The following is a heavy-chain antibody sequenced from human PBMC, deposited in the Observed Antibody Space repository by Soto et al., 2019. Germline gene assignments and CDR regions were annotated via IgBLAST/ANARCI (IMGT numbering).Heavy chain of an antibody. CDR2: IYYSGST. V-gene: IGHV4-39*01. J-gene: IGHJ4*02. CDR1: GGSISSSGYY. CDR3: ERQFSLYGDYGRYFDF. Sequence: SETLSLTCTVSGGSISSSGYYWGWIRQPPGKGLEWIGTIYYSGSTYYNPSLKSRVTISVDTSKNQFSLKLSSVTAADTAVYYCERQFSLYGDYGRYFDFWGQGTLVTVSS. D-gene: IGHD4-17*01.